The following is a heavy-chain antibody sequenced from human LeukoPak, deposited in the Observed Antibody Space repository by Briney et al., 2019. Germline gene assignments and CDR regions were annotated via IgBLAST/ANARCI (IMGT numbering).Heavy chain of an antibody. J-gene: IGHJ3*02. Sequence: PGGSLRLSCAASGFTFSKSALTWVRQAPGKGLEWVSVIDGDDGKTYYADSVKGRFTISRDNSKNTLSLEMHSLRVEDTAVYYCAKGPRADYSDIYDAFNIWGQGTLVTVSS. CDR1: GFTFSKSA. V-gene: IGHV3-23*01. CDR3: AKGPRADYSDIYDAFNI. CDR2: IDGDDGKT. D-gene: IGHD4-17*01.